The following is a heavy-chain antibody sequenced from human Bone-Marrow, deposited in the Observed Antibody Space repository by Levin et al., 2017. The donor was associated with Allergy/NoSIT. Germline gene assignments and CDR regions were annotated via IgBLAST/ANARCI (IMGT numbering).Heavy chain of an antibody. CDR2: IHPGGAGT. CDR3: AREGDLSGINYDFDY. D-gene: IGHD1-26*01. J-gene: IGHJ4*02. V-gene: IGHV1-46*02. Sequence: ASVKVSCKASGYTLNSYFMHWVRQAPGQGLEWMGTIHPGGAGTSSAQKFQGRVTMTRDTSTSTVYMELSSLRSEDTAVYYCAREGDLSGINYDFDYWGQGTLVTVSS. CDR1: GYTLNSYF.